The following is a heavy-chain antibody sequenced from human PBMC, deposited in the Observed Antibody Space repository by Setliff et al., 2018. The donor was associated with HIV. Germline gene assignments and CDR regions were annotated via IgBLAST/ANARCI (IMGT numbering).Heavy chain of an antibody. Sequence: ASVKVSCKASGYTFTGYYMHWARQAPGQGLEWMGWINPNSGGTNYAQKFQGRVTMTRDTSISTAYMELSRLRSDDTAVYYCARVPYLEQLTYYYYYGMDVWG. CDR3: ARVPYLEQLTYYYYYGMDV. J-gene: IGHJ6*01. D-gene: IGHD6-13*01. CDR1: GYTFTGYY. CDR2: INPNSGGT. V-gene: IGHV1-2*02.